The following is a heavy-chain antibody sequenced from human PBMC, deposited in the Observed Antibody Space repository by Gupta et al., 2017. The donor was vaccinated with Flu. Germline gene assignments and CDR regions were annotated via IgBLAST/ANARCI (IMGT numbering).Heavy chain of an antibody. CDR1: GFTFSSHE. J-gene: IGHJ5*02. V-gene: IGHV3-48*03. CDR2: ISSGGRTK. CDR3: AREIIRGVMAS. D-gene: IGHD3-10*01. Sequence: EVQLVESGGGLLQPGGSLRLSCAGSGFTFSSHEMSWVRQAPGKGLEWVSYISSGGRTKYYADSVKGRFTISRDNAENSLYLQMNSLRAEDTAVYYCAREIIRGVMASWGQGTLVTVSS.